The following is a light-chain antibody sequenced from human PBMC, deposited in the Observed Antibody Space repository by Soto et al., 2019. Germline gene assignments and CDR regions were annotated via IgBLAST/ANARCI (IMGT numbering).Light chain of an antibody. CDR3: QQYDIWPWT. CDR1: QSIGYT. J-gene: IGKJ1*01. V-gene: IGKV3D-15*01. Sequence: ERVITQSPAALSVTTGGRATLSCRASQSIGYTLAWYQQKPGQAPRLLIYGASRRATGVPARFSGSGSGTDFTLTISSLQSEDFAVYYCQQYDIWPWTFGQGTMVDI. CDR2: GAS.